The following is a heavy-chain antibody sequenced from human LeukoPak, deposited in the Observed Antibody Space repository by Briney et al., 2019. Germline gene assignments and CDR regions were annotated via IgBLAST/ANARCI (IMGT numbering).Heavy chain of an antibody. CDR1: GGSISSYY. D-gene: IGHD6-13*01. J-gene: IGHJ5*02. V-gene: IGHV4-59*08. CDR3: AKTEYSSSWYFLGWNNWFDP. CDR2: IYSSGRT. Sequence: SETLSLTCTVSGGSISSYYWTWIRQPPGKGLEWIGYIYSSGRTNYNPSLKSRVTISVDTSKNQFSLKLSSVTAADTAVYYCAKTEYSSSWYFLGWNNWFDPWGQGTLVTVSS.